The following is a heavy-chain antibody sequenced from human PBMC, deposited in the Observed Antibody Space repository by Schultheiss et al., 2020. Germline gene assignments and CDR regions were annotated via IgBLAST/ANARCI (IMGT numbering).Heavy chain of an antibody. D-gene: IGHD3-22*01. J-gene: IGHJ4*02. Sequence: SETLSLTCAVYGGSFSGYYWSWIRQPPGKGLEWIGYIYYSGSTNYNPSLKSRVTISVDTSKNQFSLKLSSVTAADTAVYYCARALPDSSGYYYPDGCFDYWGQGTLVTVSS. CDR3: ARALPDSSGYYYPDGCFDY. CDR1: GGSFSGYY. CDR2: IYYSGST. V-gene: IGHV4-34*01.